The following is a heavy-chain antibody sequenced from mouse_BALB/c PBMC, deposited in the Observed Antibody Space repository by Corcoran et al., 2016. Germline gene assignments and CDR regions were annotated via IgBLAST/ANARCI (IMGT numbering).Heavy chain of an antibody. Sequence: EVQLQQSGAELVKPGASVKLSCTASGFNIKDTYMHWVKQRPEQGLEWIGRIDPANGNTKYDTKFQGKATITADTSSNTAYLRLSSLTSEDTAVYYCARDDDDGLDYWGQGTTLTVSS. CDR2: IDPANGNT. J-gene: IGHJ2*01. CDR1: GFNIKDTY. D-gene: IGHD2-3*01. CDR3: ARDDDDGLDY. V-gene: IGHV14-3*02.